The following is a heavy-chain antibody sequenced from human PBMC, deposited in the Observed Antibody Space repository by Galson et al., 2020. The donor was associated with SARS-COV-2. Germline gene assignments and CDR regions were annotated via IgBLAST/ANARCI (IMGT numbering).Heavy chain of an antibody. CDR1: FTNYA. CDR2: ISHDGRIE. D-gene: IGHD1-26*01. V-gene: IGHV3-30*04. J-gene: IGHJ3*02. CDR3: ARDVSGGASDI. Sequence: FTNYAIHWVRQAPGKGLEWVAVISHDGRIEVYADSVKGRFTISRDNSENMLFLQMDSLRADDTAVYYCARDVSGGASDIWGQGTMVTVSS.